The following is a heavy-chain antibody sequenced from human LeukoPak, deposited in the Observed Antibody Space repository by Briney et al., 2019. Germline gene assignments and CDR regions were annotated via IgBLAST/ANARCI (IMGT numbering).Heavy chain of an antibody. V-gene: IGHV3-23*01. Sequence: PGGSLRLSCAASGFTFSNYAMIWVRQAPGKGLEWVSAISGTGGSTFYADSVKGRFTISRDNSKNTLYLQISRLRAEDTAVYYCAKGYEYYDILTGYYFFDYWGQGTLVTVSS. CDR3: AKGYEYYDILTGYYFFDY. J-gene: IGHJ4*02. CDR2: ISGTGGST. CDR1: GFTFSNYA. D-gene: IGHD3-9*01.